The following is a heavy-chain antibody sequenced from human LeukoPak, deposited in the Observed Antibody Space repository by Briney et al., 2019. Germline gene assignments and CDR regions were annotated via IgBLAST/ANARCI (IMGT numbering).Heavy chain of an antibody. CDR1: GFTFSSYG. CDR3: AKFPRGSYYGFDY. D-gene: IGHD1-26*01. J-gene: IGHJ4*02. Sequence: GGSLRLSCAASGFTFSSYGMSWVRQAPGKGLEWVSAISTGGGSTYYADSVKGRFTISRDNSKNTLYLQMNSLRVEDTAVYYCAKFPRGSYYGFDYWGQGTLVTVSS. CDR2: ISTGGGST. V-gene: IGHV3-23*01.